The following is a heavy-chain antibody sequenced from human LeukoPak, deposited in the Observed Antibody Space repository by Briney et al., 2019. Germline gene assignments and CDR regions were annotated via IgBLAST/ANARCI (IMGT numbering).Heavy chain of an antibody. D-gene: IGHD3-10*01. V-gene: IGHV4-61*05. CDR1: GGSISSSSYY. J-gene: IGHJ4*02. Sequence: SETLSLTCTVSGGSISSSSYYWGWIRQPPGKGLEWIGYIYYSGSTNYNPSLKSRVTISVDTSKNQFSLKLSSVTAADTAVYYCARGDSGYWGQGTLVTVSS. CDR2: IYYSGST. CDR3: ARGDSGY.